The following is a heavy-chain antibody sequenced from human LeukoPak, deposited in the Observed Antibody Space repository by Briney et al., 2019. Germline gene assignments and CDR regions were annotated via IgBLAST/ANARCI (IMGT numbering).Heavy chain of an antibody. D-gene: IGHD3-22*01. CDR1: GGSISSGDYY. J-gene: IGHJ3*02. CDR2: INHSGST. CDR3: ATVRLKYHYESSGYYSGAFDI. V-gene: IGHV4-39*07. Sequence: PSETLSLTCTVSGGSISSGDYYWSWIRQPPGKGLEWIGEINHSGSTNYNPSLKSRLTISVDTSKNQFSLKLSSVTAADTAVYYCATVRLKYHYESSGYYSGAFDIWGQGTMVTVSS.